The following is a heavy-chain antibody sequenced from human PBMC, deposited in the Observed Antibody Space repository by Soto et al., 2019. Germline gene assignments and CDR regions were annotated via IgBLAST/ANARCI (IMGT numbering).Heavy chain of an antibody. J-gene: IGHJ5*02. Sequence: EVQLLESGGGLVQPGGSLRLSCAASGFTLNYYAINWVRQAPGKGLEWVSAITSTGDTYYVDSVKGRFTISSDNSKNTLYLQMNSLRAEDTAVYYCAKEIAASATLWLDPWGQGTLVTVS. CDR2: ITSTGDT. V-gene: IGHV3-23*01. D-gene: IGHD6-13*01. CDR3: AKEIAASATLWLDP. CDR1: GFTLNYYA.